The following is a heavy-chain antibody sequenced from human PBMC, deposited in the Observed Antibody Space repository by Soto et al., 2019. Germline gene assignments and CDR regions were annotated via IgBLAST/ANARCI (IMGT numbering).Heavy chain of an antibody. V-gene: IGHV3-64D*06. J-gene: IGHJ5*02. CDR2: ITSNGRTT. CDR1: GFTFSTYA. D-gene: IGHD6-13*01. CDR3: VKAHIATAGIGLYNWFDH. Sequence: GGSLRLSCSASGFTFSTYAMHWVRQAPGKGLEYIAGITSNGRTTSYKDSVKGRFIISRDNSESTLYLQMSSLRFDDTAVYFCVKAHIATAGIGLYNWFDHWGQGTRVTVSS.